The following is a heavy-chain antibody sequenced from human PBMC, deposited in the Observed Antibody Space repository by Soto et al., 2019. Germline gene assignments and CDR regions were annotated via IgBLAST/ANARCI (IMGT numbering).Heavy chain of an antibody. CDR3: ARLRERGVSYYYGMDV. CDR2: IIPIFGTA. Sequence: QVQLVQSGAEVKKPGSSVKVSCKASGGTFSSYAISWVRQAPGQGLEWMGGIIPIFGTANYAQKFQGRVTITADESTRTASMELGSLRFEETAVYYCARLRERGVSYYYGMDVGGQGTRSPSP. D-gene: IGHD3-16*01. V-gene: IGHV1-69*01. J-gene: IGHJ6*02. CDR1: GGTFSSYA.